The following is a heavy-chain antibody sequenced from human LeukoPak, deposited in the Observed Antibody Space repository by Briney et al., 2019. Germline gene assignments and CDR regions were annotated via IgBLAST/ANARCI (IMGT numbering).Heavy chain of an antibody. CDR2: MSAYNGNT. CDR3: ARELCSGGRCYLGLGAFDI. J-gene: IGHJ3*02. V-gene: IGHV1-18*01. D-gene: IGHD2-15*01. Sequence: ASVKVCCKASGYTFTSYVISGVRQAPGQGLEWMGWMSAYNGNTNYEQKLEGKVTMTTEKSTSTAYMELRSLRSDHTAVYYCARELCSGGRCYLGLGAFDIWGQGTMVTVSS. CDR1: GYTFTSYV.